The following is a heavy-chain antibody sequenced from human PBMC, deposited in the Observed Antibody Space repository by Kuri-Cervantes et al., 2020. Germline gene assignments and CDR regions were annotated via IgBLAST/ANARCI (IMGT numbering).Heavy chain of an antibody. Sequence: SVKVSCKASGGTFSSYAISWVRQAPGQGLEWMGGIIPIFGTANYAQKFQGRVTITTDESTSTAYMELSSLRSEDTAVYYCARGLYGDYADWFDPWGQGTLVTVSS. CDR3: ARGLYGDYADWFDP. CDR1: GGTFSSYA. V-gene: IGHV1-69*05. J-gene: IGHJ5*02. D-gene: IGHD4-17*01. CDR2: IIPIFGTA.